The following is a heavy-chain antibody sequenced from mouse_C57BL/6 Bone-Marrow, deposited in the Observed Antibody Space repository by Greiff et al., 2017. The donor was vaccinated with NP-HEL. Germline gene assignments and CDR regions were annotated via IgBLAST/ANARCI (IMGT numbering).Heavy chain of an antibody. Sequence: VKLVESGAELVKPGASVKISCKASGYTFTDYYINWVKQRPGQGLEWIGKIGPGSGSTYYNEKFKGKATLTADKSSSTAYMQLSSLTSEDSAVYFCARSSYYGSSSLYYFDYWGQGTTLTVSS. V-gene: IGHV1-77*01. J-gene: IGHJ2*01. CDR2: IGPGSGST. CDR3: ARSSYYGSSSLYYFDY. CDR1: GYTFTDYY. D-gene: IGHD1-1*01.